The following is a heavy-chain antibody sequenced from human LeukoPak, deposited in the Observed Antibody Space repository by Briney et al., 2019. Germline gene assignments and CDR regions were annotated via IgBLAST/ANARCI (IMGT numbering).Heavy chain of an antibody. CDR3: ASNVLNREGPGDY. Sequence: PSGGSLRLSCAASGFTFSSYGMHWVRQAPGKGLEWVAFIRYDGSNKHYADSVKGRFTISRDNSKNTLYLQMNSLRAEDTAVYYCASNVLNREGPGDYWGQGTLVTVSS. V-gene: IGHV3-30*02. CDR1: GFTFSSYG. D-gene: IGHD5-24*01. J-gene: IGHJ4*02. CDR2: IRYDGSNK.